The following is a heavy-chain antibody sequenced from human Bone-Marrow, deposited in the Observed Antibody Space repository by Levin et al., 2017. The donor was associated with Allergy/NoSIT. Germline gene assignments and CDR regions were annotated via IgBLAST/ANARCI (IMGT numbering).Heavy chain of an antibody. CDR3: ARAKAGRRVDAFDI. CDR2: SYDSVTT. J-gene: IGHJ3*02. V-gene: IGHV4-4*02. Sequence: PSETLSLTCAVSGGSFSTNNWWTWVRQPPGKGLEWIGESYDSVTTNYNPSLKSRVTISVDKSKNQFSLRLNSLTAADTAVYYCARAKAGRRVDAFDIWGPGILVTVSS. CDR1: GGSFSTNNW.